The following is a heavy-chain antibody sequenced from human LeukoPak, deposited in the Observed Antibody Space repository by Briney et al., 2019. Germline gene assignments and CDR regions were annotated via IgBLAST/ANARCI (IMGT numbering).Heavy chain of an antibody. Sequence: GGSLRLSCAASGFTFSSYAMTWVRQAPGKGLEWVSTISGGGSTYYADSVKGGFTISRDNSKNTLYLQMNSLSAEDAALYYGAEGRDWNWYFDLWGRGTQVTVSS. CDR1: GFTFSSYA. D-gene: IGHD2-21*02. CDR2: ISGGGST. CDR3: AEGRDWNWYFDL. V-gene: IGHV3-23*01. J-gene: IGHJ2*01.